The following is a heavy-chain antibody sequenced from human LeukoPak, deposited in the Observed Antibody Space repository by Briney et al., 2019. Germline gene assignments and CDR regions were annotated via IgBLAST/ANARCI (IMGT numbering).Heavy chain of an antibody. V-gene: IGHV3-7*05. Sequence: RGSLRVSCVAPGFSFNNYWMSWVRQAPGKGLEWVASIKQDVSEKYYVDSVRGRFTISTNNAKNSLYLQISSLRAGDTAVYYCARGYMTADYWGQGSLVTVSS. CDR2: IKQDVSEK. CDR3: ARGYMTADY. J-gene: IGHJ4*02. D-gene: IGHD2-2*02. CDR1: GFSFNNYW.